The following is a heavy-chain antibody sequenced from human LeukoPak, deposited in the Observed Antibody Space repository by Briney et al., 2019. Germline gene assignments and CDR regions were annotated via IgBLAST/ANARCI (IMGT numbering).Heavy chain of an antibody. CDR3: ARPTPPVLYYYDSRLYFDY. CDR2: IYYSGST. D-gene: IGHD3-22*01. CDR1: GGSISSSSYS. J-gene: IGHJ4*02. Sequence: PSETLSLTCTVSGGSISSSSYSWGWIRQPPGKGLEWIGSIYYSGSTYYNPSLKSRVTISVDTSKNQFSLKLSSVTAADTAVYYCARPTPPVLYYYDSRLYFDYWGQGTLVTVSS. V-gene: IGHV4-39*01.